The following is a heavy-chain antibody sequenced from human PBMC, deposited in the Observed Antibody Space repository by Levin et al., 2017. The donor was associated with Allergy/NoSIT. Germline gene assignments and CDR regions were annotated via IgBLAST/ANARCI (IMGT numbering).Heavy chain of an antibody. CDR3: AKDSGTQFLAVHYYYYYGMDV. Sequence: GGSLRLSCAASGFTLGNYAMTWVRQAPGKGLEWVSVISGTGGNTYYADSVKGRFTISRDNSKNTLFLQMNSLRAEDTALYYCAKDSGTQFLAVHYYYYYGMDVWGQGTTVTVSS. CDR2: ISGTGGNT. V-gene: IGHV3-23*01. CDR1: GFTLGNYA. J-gene: IGHJ6*02. D-gene: IGHD6-6*01.